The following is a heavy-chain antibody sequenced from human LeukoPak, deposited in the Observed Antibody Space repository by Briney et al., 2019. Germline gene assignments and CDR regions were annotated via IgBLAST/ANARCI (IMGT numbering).Heavy chain of an antibody. V-gene: IGHV3-48*04. CDR3: ARRRGEL. CDR2: ISSSGSTR. Sequence: GGSLRLSCAASGFTFSSYSMTWVRQAPGKGLEWVSYISSSGSTRYYADSVEGRFTISRDNARNSLFLQMNSLRAEDTAVYYCARRRGELWGQGTLVTVSS. D-gene: IGHD2-21*01. J-gene: IGHJ4*02. CDR1: GFTFSSYS.